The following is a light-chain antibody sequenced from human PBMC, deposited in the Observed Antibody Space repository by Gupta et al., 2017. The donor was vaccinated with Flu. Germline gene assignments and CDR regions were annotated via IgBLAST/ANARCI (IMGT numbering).Light chain of an antibody. J-gene: IGLJ3*02. CDR1: SSNIGAGYD. V-gene: IGLV1-40*01. CDR3: QSYDSSLSGCV. CDR2: GNS. Sequence: QSVLTQPPSLSGAPGQRVPISCTGRSSNIGAGYDVHWYQQLPGTAPKLLIYGNSNRPSGVPDRFSGSKSGTSASLAITGLQAEDEADYYCQSYDSSLSGCVFGGGTKLTVL.